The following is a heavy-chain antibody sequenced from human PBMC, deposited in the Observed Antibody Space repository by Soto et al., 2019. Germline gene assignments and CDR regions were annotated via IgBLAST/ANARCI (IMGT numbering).Heavy chain of an antibody. V-gene: IGHV4-38-2*01. CDR2: IYHSGST. CDR1: GYSISSGYY. D-gene: IGHD3-9*01. CDR3: ARGRWHDILTGNWFDP. J-gene: IGHJ5*02. Sequence: SETLSLTCAVSGYSISSGYYWGWIRQPPGKGLEWIGSIYHSGSTYYNPSLKSRVTISVDTSKNQFSLKLSSVTAADTAVYYCARGRWHDILTGNWFDPWGQGTMVTVSS.